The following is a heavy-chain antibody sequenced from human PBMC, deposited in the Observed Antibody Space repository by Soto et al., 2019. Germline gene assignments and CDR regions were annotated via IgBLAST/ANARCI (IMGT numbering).Heavy chain of an antibody. Sequence: SETLSLTCTVSGGSISSGGYYWSWIRQHPGKGLEWIGYIYYSGSTHYNPSLKSRVTISVDTSKNQFSLKLSSVTAADTAVYYCARVGGINWFDPWGQGTLVTVSS. CDR2: IYYSGST. CDR1: GGSISSGGYY. CDR3: ARVGGINWFDP. J-gene: IGHJ5*02. D-gene: IGHD3-16*01. V-gene: IGHV4-31*03.